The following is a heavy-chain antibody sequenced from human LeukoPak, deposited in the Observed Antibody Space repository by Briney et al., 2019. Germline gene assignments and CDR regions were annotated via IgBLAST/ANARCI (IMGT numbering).Heavy chain of an antibody. D-gene: IGHD6-19*01. Sequence: ASVKVSCKASGYTFTGYYMHWVRQAPGQGLEWMGWINPNSVDTNYAQKFQGRVTMTRDTSISTAYMELSRLRSDDTAVYYCARGSKRSQRYSSGPGGYWGQGTLVTVSS. CDR1: GYTFTGYY. V-gene: IGHV1-2*02. CDR3: ARGSKRSQRYSSGPGGY. J-gene: IGHJ4*02. CDR2: INPNSVDT.